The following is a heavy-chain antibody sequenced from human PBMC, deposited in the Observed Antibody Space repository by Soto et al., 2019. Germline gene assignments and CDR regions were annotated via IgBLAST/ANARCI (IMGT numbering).Heavy chain of an antibody. Sequence: EVQLLESGGGLVQPGGSLRLSCAASGFTFSSYAMSWVRQAPGKGLEWVSAISGSGGSTYYADSVKGRFTISRDNSKNTLYLPMNSLRAEDTAVYYWAKDRYSCWYGCCNPWGQGTLFTVSS. CDR1: GFTFSSYA. CDR3: AKDRYSCWYGCCNP. D-gene: IGHD6-13*01. J-gene: IGHJ5*02. CDR2: ISGSGGST. V-gene: IGHV3-23*01.